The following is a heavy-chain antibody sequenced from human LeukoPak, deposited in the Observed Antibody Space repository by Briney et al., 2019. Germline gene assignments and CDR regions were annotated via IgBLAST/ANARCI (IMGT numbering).Heavy chain of an antibody. V-gene: IGHV3-23*01. J-gene: IGHJ4*02. CDR3: AKSRYGSGSYYTFDY. CDR2: ISGSGDST. CDR1: GFTFSSHA. Sequence: GGSLRLSCAASGFTFSSHAMSWVRQAPGKGLEWVSGISGSGDSTYYADSVKGRCTISRDTSKNTLYLQMNSLRAEDTAVYYCAKSRYGSGSYYTFDYWGQGTLVTVSS. D-gene: IGHD3-10*01.